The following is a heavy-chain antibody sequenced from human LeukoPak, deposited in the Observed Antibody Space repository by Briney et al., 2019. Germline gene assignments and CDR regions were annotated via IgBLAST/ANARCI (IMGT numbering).Heavy chain of an antibody. CDR2: INPNSGGT. CDR3: AREGYYDTRGMDV. CDR1: GYTITGYY. Sequence: WASVKVSCKASGYTITGYYMHWVRQAPGQGLEWMGWINPNSGGTNYAQKFQGWVTMTRDTSISTAYMELSRLRSDDTAVYYCAREGYYDTRGMDVWGQGTTVTVSS. D-gene: IGHD3-22*01. V-gene: IGHV1-2*04. J-gene: IGHJ6*02.